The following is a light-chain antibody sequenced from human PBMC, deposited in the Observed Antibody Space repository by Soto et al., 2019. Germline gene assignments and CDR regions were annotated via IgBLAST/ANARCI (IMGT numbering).Light chain of an antibody. V-gene: IGKV3-20*01. CDR2: GAS. Sequence: EIVLTQSPGTLSLSPGERATLSCRASQSVSSSYLAWYQQKPGQAPRLLIYGASSRATGIPDRFSGGGGGTDFSLTISSLQSEDFAVYYCQQYNFWPPVTFGGGTKVEVK. J-gene: IGKJ4*01. CDR1: QSVSSSY. CDR3: QQYNFWPPVT.